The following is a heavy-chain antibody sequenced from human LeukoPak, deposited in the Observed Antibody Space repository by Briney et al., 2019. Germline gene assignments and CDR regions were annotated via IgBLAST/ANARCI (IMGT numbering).Heavy chain of an antibody. J-gene: IGHJ4*02. CDR3: ARVPYYYDSSGYYRYYFDY. CDR1: GFIFSSYN. Sequence: PGGSLRLSCAASGFIFSSYNMHWVRQAPGKGLEWVTMISYDGNNKYYADSVKGRFTISRDNAKNSLYLQMNSLRAEDTAVYYCARVPYYYDSSGYYRYYFDYWGQGTLVTVSS. V-gene: IGHV3-30-3*01. D-gene: IGHD3-22*01. CDR2: ISYDGNNK.